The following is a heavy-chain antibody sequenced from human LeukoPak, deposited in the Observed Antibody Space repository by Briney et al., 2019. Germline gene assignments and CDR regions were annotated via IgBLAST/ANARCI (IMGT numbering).Heavy chain of an antibody. Sequence: GGSLRLSCAASGFTVGTNFLNWVRQAPGKGLEWVSVIYSSGGTYYADSVKGRFTISRDKSKNTLYLQMNSLRAEDTAVYYCGGFEAAAGLDYWGQGILVTVSS. CDR3: GGFEAAAGLDY. D-gene: IGHD6-13*01. J-gene: IGHJ4*02. V-gene: IGHV3-53*01. CDR1: GFTVGTNF. CDR2: IYSSGGT.